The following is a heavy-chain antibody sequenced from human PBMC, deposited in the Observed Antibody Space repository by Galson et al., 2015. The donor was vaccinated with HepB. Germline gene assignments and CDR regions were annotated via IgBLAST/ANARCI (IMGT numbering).Heavy chain of an antibody. V-gene: IGHV4-39*01. Sequence: ETLSLTCTVSGGSISSSSYYWGWIRQPPGKGLEWIGSIYYSGSTYYNPSLKSRVTISVDTSKNQFSLKLSSVTAADTAVYYCARLNSSSWFPTHPFDYWGQGTLVTVSS. CDR2: IYYSGST. CDR1: GGSISSSSYY. CDR3: ARLNSSSWFPTHPFDY. D-gene: IGHD6-13*01. J-gene: IGHJ4*02.